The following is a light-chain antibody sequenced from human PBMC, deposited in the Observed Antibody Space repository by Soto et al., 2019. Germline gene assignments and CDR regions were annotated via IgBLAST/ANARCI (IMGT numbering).Light chain of an antibody. CDR1: SSDVGNYNL. V-gene: IGLV2-23*02. Sequence: QAVVTQPASVSGSPGQSITISCTGTSSDVGNYNLVSWYQQHPGKAPKLMIYEVNKRPSGVSNRFSGSKSGNTASLTISGLQAEDEADYYCCSYAGSSTFIFGGGTKLTVL. CDR3: CSYAGSSTFI. CDR2: EVN. J-gene: IGLJ2*01.